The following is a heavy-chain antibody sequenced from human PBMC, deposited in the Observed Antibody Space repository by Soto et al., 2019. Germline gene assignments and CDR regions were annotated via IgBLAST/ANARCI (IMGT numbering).Heavy chain of an antibody. CDR2: ISGSGGST. CDR3: AKENIVVVTANHDY. Sequence: PGGSLRLSCAASGFTFSSYAMHWVRQAPGKGLEWVSAISGSGGSTYYADSVKGRFTISRDNSKNTLYLQMNSRRAEDTAVYYCAKENIVVVTANHDYWGQGTLVTVSS. D-gene: IGHD2-21*02. J-gene: IGHJ4*02. CDR1: GFTFSSYA. V-gene: IGHV3-23*01.